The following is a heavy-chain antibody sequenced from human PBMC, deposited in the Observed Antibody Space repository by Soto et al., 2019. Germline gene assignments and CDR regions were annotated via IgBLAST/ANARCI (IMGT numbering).Heavy chain of an antibody. CDR2: TYYRSKWYN. Sequence: SQTLSITCAISGDSVSSNSAAWNWIRQSPSRGLEWLGRTYYRSKWYNDYAVSVKSRITINPDTSKNQFSLQLNSVTPEDTAVYYCARGLGDWNGTRLFDYWGQGTLVTVSS. V-gene: IGHV6-1*01. CDR1: GDSVSSNSAA. CDR3: ARGLGDWNGTRLFDY. J-gene: IGHJ4*02. D-gene: IGHD1-1*01.